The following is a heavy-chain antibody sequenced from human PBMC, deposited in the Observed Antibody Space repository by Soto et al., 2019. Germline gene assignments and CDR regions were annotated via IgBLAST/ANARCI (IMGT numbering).Heavy chain of an antibody. Sequence: EVQLVESGGGLVQPGGSLRLSCAASGFTFSSYWMSWVRQAPGKGLEWVANIKQDGSEKYYVDSVKGRFTISRDNAKNSLYLQMNSLRAEDTAVYYCARDSSSSPYYYYYGMDVWGQGTTVTVSS. CDR2: IKQDGSEK. D-gene: IGHD6-6*01. CDR3: ARDSSSSPYYYYYGMDV. J-gene: IGHJ6*02. CDR1: GFTFSSYW. V-gene: IGHV3-7*01.